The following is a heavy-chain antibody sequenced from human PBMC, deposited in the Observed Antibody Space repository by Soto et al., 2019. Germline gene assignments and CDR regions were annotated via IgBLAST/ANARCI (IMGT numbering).Heavy chain of an antibody. CDR3: ARVLHGYSGFEDYFDY. D-gene: IGHD5-12*01. V-gene: IGHV3-13*04. J-gene: IGHJ4*02. CDR1: GFTFSSYD. CDR2: IGIVGDT. Sequence: PGGSLRLSCAASGFTFSSYDMHWVRQVIGKGLEWVSGIGIVGDTYYPDSVKGRFTISRENAKNSLYLQMNSLRAGDTAVYYCARVLHGYSGFEDYFDYWGQGALVTVSS.